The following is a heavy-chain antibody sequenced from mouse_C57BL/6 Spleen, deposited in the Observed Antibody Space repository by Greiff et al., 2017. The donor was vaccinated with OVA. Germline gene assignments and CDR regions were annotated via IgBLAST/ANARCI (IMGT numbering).Heavy chain of an antibody. V-gene: IGHV1-55*01. D-gene: IGHD2-4*01. J-gene: IGHJ3*01. Sequence: VQLQQPGAELVKPGASVKMSCKASGYTFTSYWITWVKQRPGQGLAWIGDIYPGSGSTNYNEKFKSKATLTVDTSSSTAYMQLSSLTSEDSAVYYGARHDYDVAWFAYWGQGTLVTVSA. CDR2: IYPGSGST. CDR3: ARHDYDVAWFAY. CDR1: GYTFTSYW.